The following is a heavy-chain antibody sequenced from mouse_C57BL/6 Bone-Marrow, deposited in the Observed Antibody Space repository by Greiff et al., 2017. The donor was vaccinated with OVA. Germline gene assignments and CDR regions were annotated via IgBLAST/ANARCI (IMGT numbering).Heavy chain of an antibody. D-gene: IGHD1-1*01. Sequence: EVMLVESGGGLVKPGGSLKLSCAASGFTFSSYAMSWVRQTPEKRLEWVATISDGGSYTYYPDNVKGRFTISRDNAKNNLYLQMSHLKSEDTAMYYCARGFYGSSSYYYAMDYWGQGTSVTVSS. CDR2: ISDGGSYT. CDR3: ARGFYGSSSYYYAMDY. J-gene: IGHJ4*01. CDR1: GFTFSSYA. V-gene: IGHV5-4*03.